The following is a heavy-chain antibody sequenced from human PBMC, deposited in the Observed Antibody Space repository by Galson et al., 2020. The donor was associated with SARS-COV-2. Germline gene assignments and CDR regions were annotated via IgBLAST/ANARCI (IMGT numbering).Heavy chain of an antibody. V-gene: IGHV2-70*11. CDR2: IDWDDDK. CDR1: GFSLSTSGMC. Sequence: ESGPTLEKPTQTLTLTCTFSGFSLSTSGMCVSWIRQPPGKALEWLPRIDWDDDKYHRTPLKTRLTISKDTSKNQVVLTMTNMDPVDTATYYCARMWIQTLGFDPWGQGTLVTVSS. J-gene: IGHJ5*02. D-gene: IGHD5-18*01. CDR3: ARMWIQTLGFDP.